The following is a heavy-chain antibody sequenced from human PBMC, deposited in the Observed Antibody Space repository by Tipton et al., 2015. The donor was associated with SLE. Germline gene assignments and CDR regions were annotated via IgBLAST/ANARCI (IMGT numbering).Heavy chain of an antibody. Sequence: TLPLTCAVHGGSLSTYYWRWIRQPPGKGLEWVGEINRSGSTTYNPSLKSRVTISLDTSKNQISLNLKSVTAADTAVYYCARHLGVIVAFEVWGQGTVLTVSS. D-gene: IGHD3-10*01. CDR3: ARHLGVIVAFEV. CDR1: GGSLSTYY. J-gene: IGHJ3*01. V-gene: IGHV4-34*01. CDR2: INRSGST.